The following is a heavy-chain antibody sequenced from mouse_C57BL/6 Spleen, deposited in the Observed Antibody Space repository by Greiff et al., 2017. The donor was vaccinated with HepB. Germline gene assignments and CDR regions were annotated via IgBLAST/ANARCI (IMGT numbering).Heavy chain of an antibody. D-gene: IGHD1-1*01. CDR3: ARSSGSSYLYAMDY. CDR1: GFTFSDYG. J-gene: IGHJ4*01. Sequence: EVMLVESGGGLVKPGGSLKLSCAASGFTFSDYGMHWVRQAPEKGLEWVAYISSGSSTIYYADTVKGRFTISRDNAKNTLFLQMTILRSEDTAMYYCARSSGSSYLYAMDYWGQGTSVTVSS. CDR2: ISSGSSTI. V-gene: IGHV5-17*01.